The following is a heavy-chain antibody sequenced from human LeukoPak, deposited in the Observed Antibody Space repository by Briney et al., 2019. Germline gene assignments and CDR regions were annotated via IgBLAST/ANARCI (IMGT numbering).Heavy chain of an antibody. D-gene: IGHD2-15*01. CDR1: GGSISSSSYY. CDR3: ARRRYCSGGSCYGIDL. Sequence: SETLSLTCTVSGGSISSSSYYWGWIRQPPEKGLEWIGSIYYSGSTYYNPSLKSRVTISVDTSKNQFSLKLSSVTAADTAVYYCARRRYCSGGSCYGIDLWGRGTLVTVSS. J-gene: IGHJ2*01. CDR2: IYYSGST. V-gene: IGHV4-39*01.